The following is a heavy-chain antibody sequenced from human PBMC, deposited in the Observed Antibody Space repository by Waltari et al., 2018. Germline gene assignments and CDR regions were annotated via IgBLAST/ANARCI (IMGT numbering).Heavy chain of an antibody. CDR3: ATGILGGVGAPGWGAFDI. CDR2: FNPKKGKT. CDR1: GYTLTELS. V-gene: IGHV1-24*01. J-gene: IGHJ3*02. D-gene: IGHD1-26*01. Sequence: QVQLVQSGAEVKKPGASVKVSCTVSGYTLTELSMHWVRQAPGKGLEGRGGFNPKKGKTTNEKNSQGKSTMPEETSQDKAYRGLSGLNSGNTPVYYCATGILGGVGAPGWGAFDIWGQGTMVTVSS.